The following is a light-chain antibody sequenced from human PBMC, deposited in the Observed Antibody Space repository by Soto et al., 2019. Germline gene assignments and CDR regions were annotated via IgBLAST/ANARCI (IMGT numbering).Light chain of an antibody. CDR3: CSYAGSYNYV. J-gene: IGLJ1*01. V-gene: IGLV2-11*01. CDR2: DVS. Sequence: QSALTQPRSVSGSPGQSVTISCTGTSSDVGGYNFVSWYQQHPGKAPKLMIYDVSQRPSGVPDRFSASKSGNTASLTISGLQAEDEADYYCCSYAGSYNYVFGTGTKVTVL. CDR1: SSDVGGYNF.